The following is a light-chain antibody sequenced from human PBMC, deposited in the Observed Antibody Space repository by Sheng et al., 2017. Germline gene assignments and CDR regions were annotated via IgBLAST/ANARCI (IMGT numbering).Light chain of an antibody. CDR3: QQYNNLRT. Sequence: EIVMTQSPATLSVSPGERVTLSCRAGQSVSSNLAWYQQKPGQAPRLLIYGASTRATGIPARFSGSGSGTEFTLTISSLQSEDFAVYYCQQYNNLRTFGQGTKVEI. CDR2: GAS. CDR1: QSVSSN. V-gene: IGKV3-15*01. J-gene: IGKJ1*01.